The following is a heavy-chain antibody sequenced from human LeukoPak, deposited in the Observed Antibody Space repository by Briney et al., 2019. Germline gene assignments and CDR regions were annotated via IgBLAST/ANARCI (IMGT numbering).Heavy chain of an antibody. V-gene: IGHV1-2*02. CDR3: QQLTRGY. J-gene: IGHJ4*02. CDR2: INPKSGAT. D-gene: IGHD1-1*01. Sequence: ASVKVSCKASGSTFSDYYLHWVRQAPGQGLEWMGSINPKSGATTHAQKFQGRVTMTRDTSIITAYLELSRLTSDDTAVYYRQQLTRGYWGQGTLVTVSS. CDR1: GSTFSDYY.